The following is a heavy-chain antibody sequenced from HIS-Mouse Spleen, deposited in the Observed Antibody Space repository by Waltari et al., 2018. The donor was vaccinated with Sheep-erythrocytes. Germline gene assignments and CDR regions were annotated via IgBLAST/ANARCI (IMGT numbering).Heavy chain of an antibody. V-gene: IGHV3-7*01. J-gene: IGHJ3*02. CDR3: AREDWNDDAFDI. Sequence: EVQLVESGGGLVQPGGSLRLSCAASGFTFSSYWMSWVGQAPGKGREGVDNIKKDGSGKDYVDSVKGRFTISRDNAKNSLYLQMNSLRAEDTAVYYCAREDWNDDAFDIWGQGTMVTVSS. D-gene: IGHD1-1*01. CDR2: IKKDGSGK. CDR1: GFTFSSYW.